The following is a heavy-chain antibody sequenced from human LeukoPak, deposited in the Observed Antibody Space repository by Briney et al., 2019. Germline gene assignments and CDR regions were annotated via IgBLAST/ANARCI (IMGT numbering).Heavy chain of an antibody. Sequence: SETLSLTCTVSGGSISSSSYYWGWIRQPPGKGLEWIGSIYYSGSTYYNPSLKSRVTISVDTSKNQFSLKLSSVTAADTAVYYCASRQAIWFGESLGPIFDYWGQGTLVTVSP. CDR3: ASRQAIWFGESLGPIFDY. D-gene: IGHD3-10*01. CDR2: IYYSGST. J-gene: IGHJ4*02. CDR1: GGSISSSSYY. V-gene: IGHV4-39*01.